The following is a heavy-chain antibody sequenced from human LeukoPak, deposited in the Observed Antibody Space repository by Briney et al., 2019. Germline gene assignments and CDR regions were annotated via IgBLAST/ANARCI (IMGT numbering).Heavy chain of an antibody. Sequence: PGGSLRLSCAASGFTFSSYAMSWVRQAPGKRLEWVSAISGSGGSTYYADSVKGRFTISRDNSKNTLYLQMNSLRAEDTAVYYCAKDGGLWVSAHWGDSWGRGTLVTVSS. CDR1: GFTFSSYA. CDR2: ISGSGGST. CDR3: AKDGGLWVSAHWGDS. V-gene: IGHV3-23*01. D-gene: IGHD7-27*01. J-gene: IGHJ4*02.